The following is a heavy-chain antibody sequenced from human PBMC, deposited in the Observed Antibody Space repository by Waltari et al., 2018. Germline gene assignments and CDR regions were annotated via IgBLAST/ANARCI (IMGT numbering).Heavy chain of an antibody. CDR3: ARWGQYFDLLTGSRSFDY. D-gene: IGHD3-9*01. Sequence: QVQLVESGGGVVQPGRSISFSCAAPGLSFEKRAFQCARQAPGKGLEWVTSRSYTGSNEYYADSVKGRFTISRDNSKNTIFLQMNSLTTEDTAVYYCARWGQYFDLLTGSRSFDYWGLGTLVTVSS. J-gene: IGHJ4*02. CDR2: RSYTGSNE. V-gene: IGHV3-30-3*01. CDR1: GLSFEKRA.